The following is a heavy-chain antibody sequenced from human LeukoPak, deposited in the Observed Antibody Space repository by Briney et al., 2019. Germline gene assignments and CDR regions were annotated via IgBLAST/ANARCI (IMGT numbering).Heavy chain of an antibody. CDR3: ARGAGNSGWYNY. CDR1: GGSFSSSDYY. CDR2: IYYSGST. V-gene: IGHV4-39*02. D-gene: IGHD6-19*01. Sequence: SETLSLTCTVSGGSFSSSDYYWGWIRQPPGKGLEWIGSIYYSGSTYYNPSLKSRVTISLDTSKNHFSLKLSSVTAADTAIYYCARGAGNSGWYNYWGQGTLVTVPS. J-gene: IGHJ4*02.